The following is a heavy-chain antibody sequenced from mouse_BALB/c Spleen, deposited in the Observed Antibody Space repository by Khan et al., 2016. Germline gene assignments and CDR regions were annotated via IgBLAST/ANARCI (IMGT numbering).Heavy chain of an antibody. Sequence: QVQLKESGPELMKPGASVKISCKAAGYTFSTYWIDWVKQRPGHGLEWIGDFFPGSGYNNYNEKFKGKATFSADTSSNPAYMQLSSLTSWYSAIDYCARAWYSMDCWHQGTSATVSS. CDR3: ARAWYSMDC. J-gene: IGHJ4*01. CDR2: FFPGSGYN. CDR1: GYTFSTYW. V-gene: IGHV1-9*01.